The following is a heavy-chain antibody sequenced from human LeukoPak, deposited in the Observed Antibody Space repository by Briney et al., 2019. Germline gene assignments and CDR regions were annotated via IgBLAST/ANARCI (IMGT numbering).Heavy chain of an antibody. CDR3: ATVPSRGDKFDP. V-gene: IGHV1-8*01. Sequence: ASVKVSCKASGYTLTSYAINWVRQAPGQGLEWMGWMNPNSGNTGYAQKFQGRVTMTRNTAINTAYMELSSLRSEDMAMYYCATVPSRGDKFDPWGEGTLVTVSS. J-gene: IGHJ5*02. CDR1: GYTLTSYA. CDR2: MNPNSGNT. D-gene: IGHD4-23*01.